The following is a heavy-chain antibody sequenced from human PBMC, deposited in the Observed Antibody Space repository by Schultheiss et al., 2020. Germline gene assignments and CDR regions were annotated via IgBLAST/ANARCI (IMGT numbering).Heavy chain of an antibody. V-gene: IGHV3-48*01. CDR3: ARVGEIVAAGTVDY. CDR2: ISSSSITI. Sequence: GGSLRLSCAASGFTFSSYSMNWVRQAPGKGLEWVSYISSSSITIYYADSVKGRFTISRDNAKNSLYLQMNSLRAEDTAVYYCARVGEIVAAGTVDYWGQGTLVTVYS. J-gene: IGHJ4*02. CDR1: GFTFSSYS. D-gene: IGHD6-13*01.